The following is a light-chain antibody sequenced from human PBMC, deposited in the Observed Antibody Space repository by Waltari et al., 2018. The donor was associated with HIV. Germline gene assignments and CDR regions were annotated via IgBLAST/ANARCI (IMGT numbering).Light chain of an antibody. V-gene: IGKV1D-16*01. CDR2: AAS. CDR3: QHYDTYPYT. Sequence: DIQMTQSPPSLSASVGDTVTITCRASQGVISWLAWYQQKPGKAPKPLIYAASSLQTGVPSRFSGSGAGTHFTLTISSLQPEDFATYYCQHYDTYPYTFGQGTRLEIK. J-gene: IGKJ2*01. CDR1: QGVISW.